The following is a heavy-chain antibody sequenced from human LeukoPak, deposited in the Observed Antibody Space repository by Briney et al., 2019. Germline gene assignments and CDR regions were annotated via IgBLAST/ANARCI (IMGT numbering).Heavy chain of an antibody. J-gene: IGHJ4*02. V-gene: IGHV4-39*07. D-gene: IGHD3-22*01. CDR3: ARDPASDSSGYYFDY. CDR2: IYYSGST. Sequence: PSETLSLTCTVSGGSISSSSYYWGWIRQPPGKGLEWIGSIYYSGSTYYNPSLKSRVTISVDTSKNQFSLKLSSVTAADTAVYYCARDPASDSSGYYFDYWGQGTLVTVSS. CDR1: GGSISSSSYY.